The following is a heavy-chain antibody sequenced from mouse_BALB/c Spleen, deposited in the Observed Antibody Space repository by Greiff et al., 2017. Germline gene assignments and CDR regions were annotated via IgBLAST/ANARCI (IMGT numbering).Heavy chain of an antibody. CDR1: GYTFTSYW. CDR3: ARFTNYYGSSSYAMDY. J-gene: IGHJ4*01. CDR2: INPSNGRT. V-gene: IGHV1S81*02. Sequence: QVQLQQPGAELVKPGASVKLSCKASGYTFTSYWMHWVKQRPGQGLEWIGEINPSNGRTNYNEKFKSKATLTVDKSSSTAYMQLSSLTSEDFAVYYCARFTNYYGSSSYAMDYWGQGTSVTVSS. D-gene: IGHD1-1*01.